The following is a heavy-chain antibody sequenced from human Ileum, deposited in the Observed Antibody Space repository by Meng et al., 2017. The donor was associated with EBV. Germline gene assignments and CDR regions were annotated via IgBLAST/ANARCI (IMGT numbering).Heavy chain of an antibody. Sequence: EVQVVESGGGLVQPGGSLRLSCAASGFTFNSYGMAWVRQAPGKGLEWVSVISDNGVRTAYADSVKGRFTISRDNSKNTLFLELNSVRAEDTAVYYCARGRRGTYFYWGQGTLVTVSS. CDR3: ARGRRGTYFY. CDR2: ISDNGVRT. J-gene: IGHJ4*02. V-gene: IGHV3-23*04. CDR1: GFTFNSYG. D-gene: IGHD3-16*01.